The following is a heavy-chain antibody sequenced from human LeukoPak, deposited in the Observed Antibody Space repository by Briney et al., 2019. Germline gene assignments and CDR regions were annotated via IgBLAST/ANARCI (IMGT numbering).Heavy chain of an antibody. CDR3: ARGVCSGGSCYSEWNY. CDR2: IYTSGST. CDR1: GGSISSGSYY. Sequence: SQTLSLTCTVSGGSISSGSYYWSWIRQPAGKGLEWIGHIYTSGSTNYNPSLKSRVTISVDTSKNQFSLKLNSVTAADTAVYYCARGVCSGGSCYSEWNYWGQGTLVTVSS. V-gene: IGHV4-61*09. J-gene: IGHJ4*02. D-gene: IGHD2-15*01.